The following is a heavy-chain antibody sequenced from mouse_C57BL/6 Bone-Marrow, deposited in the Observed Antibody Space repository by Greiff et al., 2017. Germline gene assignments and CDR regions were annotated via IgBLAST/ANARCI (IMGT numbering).Heavy chain of an antibody. CDR3: ASNWDWFAY. Sequence: QVQLKQPGAELVKPGASVKLSCKASGYTFTSYWMQWVKQRPGQGLEWIGEIDPSDSYTNYNQKFKGKATLTVDTSSSTAYMQLSSLTSEDSAVYYCASNWDWFAYWDQGTLVTVSA. D-gene: IGHD4-1*02. CDR1: GYTFTSYW. J-gene: IGHJ3*01. V-gene: IGHV1-50*01. CDR2: IDPSDSYT.